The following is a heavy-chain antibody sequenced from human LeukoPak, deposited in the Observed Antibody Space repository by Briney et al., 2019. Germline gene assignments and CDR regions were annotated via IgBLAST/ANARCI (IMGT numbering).Heavy chain of an antibody. J-gene: IGHJ3*02. CDR3: AKGLVHAFDI. CDR1: GVTFDDYA. V-gene: IGHV3-9*01. Sequence: GRSLRLSCAAAGVTFDDYAMDWVRQAPGKGLEWVSGISWNSGSIGYADSVKGRFTISRDNAKNSLYLQMNSLRAEDTALYYCAKGLVHAFDIWGQGTMVTVSS. CDR2: ISWNSGSI.